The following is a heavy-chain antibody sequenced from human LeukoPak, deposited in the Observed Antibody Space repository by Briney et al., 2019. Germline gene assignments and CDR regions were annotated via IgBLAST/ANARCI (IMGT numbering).Heavy chain of an antibody. D-gene: IGHD3-10*01. CDR2: INPNNGGT. CDR1: GYTFTGFW. CDR3: ARDSGSGSYYILNWFDP. V-gene: IGHV1-2*02. Sequence: GASVKVSCRASGYTFTGFWIHWVRQAPGQGFEWMGWINPNNGGTNYAQKFQGRVTMTRDTSTSTVYMELSSLISDDTAVYYCARDSGSGSYYILNWFDPWGQGTLVTVSS. J-gene: IGHJ5*02.